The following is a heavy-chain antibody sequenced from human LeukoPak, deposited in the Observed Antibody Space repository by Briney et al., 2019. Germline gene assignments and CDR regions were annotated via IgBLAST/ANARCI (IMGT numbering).Heavy chain of an antibody. D-gene: IGHD2-2*01. CDR1: GGSISSSSHY. Sequence: SETLSLTCTVSGGSISSSSHYWGWIRQPPGKGLEWLGSIYYSGSTYYNPSLKSRVTISVDTSKNQFSLKLSSVTAADTAVYYCARVGYDNWFDPWGQGTLVTVSS. J-gene: IGHJ5*02. CDR2: IYYSGST. CDR3: ARVGYDNWFDP. V-gene: IGHV4-39*01.